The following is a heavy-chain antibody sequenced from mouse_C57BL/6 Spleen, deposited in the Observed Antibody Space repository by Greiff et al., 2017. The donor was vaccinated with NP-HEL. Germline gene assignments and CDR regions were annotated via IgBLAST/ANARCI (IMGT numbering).Heavy chain of an antibody. Sequence: VQLQQPGAELVKPGASVKMSCKASGYTFTSYWITWVKQRPGQGLEWIGDIYPGSGSTNYNEKFKSKATLTVDTSSSTAYMQLSSLTSEDSAVYYCARSRQLRLPFDYWGQGTTLTVSS. V-gene: IGHV1-55*01. CDR3: ARSRQLRLPFDY. D-gene: IGHD3-2*02. CDR1: GYTFTSYW. J-gene: IGHJ2*01. CDR2: IYPGSGST.